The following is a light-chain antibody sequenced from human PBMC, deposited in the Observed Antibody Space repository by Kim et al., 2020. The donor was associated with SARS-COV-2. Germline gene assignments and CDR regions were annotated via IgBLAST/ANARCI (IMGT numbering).Light chain of an antibody. CDR3: QQRTNWPTVT. CDR1: QSVSSY. Sequence: EIVLTQSPATLSLSPGERATLSCRASQSVSSYLAWYQQKPGQPPRLLIYDASNRATGIPARFSGSGSGTDFTLTISSLEPEDFAVYYCQQRTNWPTVTFGGGTKVEI. CDR2: DAS. J-gene: IGKJ4*01. V-gene: IGKV3-11*01.